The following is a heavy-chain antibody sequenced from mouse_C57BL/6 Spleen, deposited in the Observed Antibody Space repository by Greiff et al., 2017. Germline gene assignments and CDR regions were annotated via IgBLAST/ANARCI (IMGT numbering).Heavy chain of an antibody. V-gene: IGHV1-69*01. CDR1: GYTFTSYW. CDR3: ARYYYDYAMDY. CDR2: IDPSDSYT. Sequence: QVQLQQPGAELVMPGASVKLSCKASGYTFTSYWMHWVKQRPGQGLEWIGEIDPSDSYTNYNQKFKGKSTLTVDKSSSTAYMQLSSLTSEDSAVYYCARYYYDYAMDYWGQGTSVTVAS. D-gene: IGHD1-1*01. J-gene: IGHJ4*01.